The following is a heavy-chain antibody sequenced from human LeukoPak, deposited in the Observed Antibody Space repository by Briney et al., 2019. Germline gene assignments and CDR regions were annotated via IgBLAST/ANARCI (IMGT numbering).Heavy chain of an antibody. CDR2: IDSSGGYM. V-gene: IGHV3-21*06. J-gene: IGHJ4*02. CDR3: LRGDRRDY. Sequence: GGSLRLSCAASGFTFSNYLMTWVRQAPGKGLEWVSSIDSSGGYMFYADSVKGRFIISRDNAKDSLYLQMNSLRVEDTAVYYCLRGDRRDYWGQGTLVTVSS. CDR1: GFTFSNYL.